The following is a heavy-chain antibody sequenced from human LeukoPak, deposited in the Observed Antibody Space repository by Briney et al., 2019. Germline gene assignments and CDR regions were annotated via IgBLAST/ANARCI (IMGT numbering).Heavy chain of an antibody. D-gene: IGHD2-8*01. J-gene: IGHJ2*01. CDR1: GNSISSGDYY. CDR2: IYYSGST. V-gene: IGHV4-39*07. Sequence: SETLSLTCTVSGNSISSGDYYWSWIRQPPGKGLEWIGSIYYSGSTYYNPSLKSRVTISVDTSKNQFSLKLSSVTAADTAVYYCARGLVYDWYFDLWGRGTLVTVSS. CDR3: ARGLVYDWYFDL.